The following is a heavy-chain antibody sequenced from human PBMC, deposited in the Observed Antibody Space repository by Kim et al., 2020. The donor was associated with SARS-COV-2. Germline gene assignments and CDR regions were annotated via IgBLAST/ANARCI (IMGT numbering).Heavy chain of an antibody. J-gene: IGHJ6*02. CDR3: ARETRGAGGMDV. Sequence: DYAVSVKSRITINPDTSKKQFSLQLNSVTPEDTAVYYCARETRGAGGMDVWGQGTTVTVSS. D-gene: IGHD3-10*01. V-gene: IGHV6-1*01.